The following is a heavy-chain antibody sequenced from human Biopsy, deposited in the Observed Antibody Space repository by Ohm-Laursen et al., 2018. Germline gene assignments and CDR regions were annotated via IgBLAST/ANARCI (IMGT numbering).Heavy chain of an antibody. CDR1: GGSISSGGSY. J-gene: IGHJ5*02. CDR2: LFNSANT. Sequence: SQTLSLTCTVSGGSISSGGSYWSWIRQRPGKGLVWIGYLFNSANTYYNPSLKNLITISGDTSKNQFSLKLNSVTAADTAVYYCARGDYFDSNGYFWFDPWGQGTLVTVSS. D-gene: IGHD3-22*01. V-gene: IGHV4-31*01. CDR3: ARGDYFDSNGYFWFDP.